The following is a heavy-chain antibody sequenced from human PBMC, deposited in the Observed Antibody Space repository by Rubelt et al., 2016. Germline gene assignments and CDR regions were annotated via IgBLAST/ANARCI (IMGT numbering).Heavy chain of an antibody. CDR1: GGSISSSSYY. D-gene: IGHD4-17*01. CDR3: ARHDYADVDMRAGPHDY. J-gene: IGHJ4*02. V-gene: IGHV4-39*01. CDR2: IDHRGNT. Sequence: QLQLQESGPGLVKPSETLSLTCTVSGGSISSSSYYWGWIRQPPGKGLEWLGEIDHRGNTNYNPSLQILVTISGDTSKHPFSPWVGCVRAADTAVYYCARHDYADVDMRAGPHDYLGQGTLVTVSS.